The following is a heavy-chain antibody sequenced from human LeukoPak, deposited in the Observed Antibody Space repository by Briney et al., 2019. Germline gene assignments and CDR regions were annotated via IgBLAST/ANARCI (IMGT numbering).Heavy chain of an antibody. CDR2: IKQDGSEK. CDR1: GFTFSSYW. J-gene: IGHJ4*02. V-gene: IGHV3-7*01. Sequence: GGSLRLSCAASGFTFSSYWMSWVRQAPGKGLGWVANIKQDGSEKYYVDSVKGRFTISRDNAKNSLYLQMNSLRAEDTAVYYCARDLYYDSSGPYRYWGQGTLVTVSS. CDR3: ARDLYYDSSGPYRY. D-gene: IGHD3-22*01.